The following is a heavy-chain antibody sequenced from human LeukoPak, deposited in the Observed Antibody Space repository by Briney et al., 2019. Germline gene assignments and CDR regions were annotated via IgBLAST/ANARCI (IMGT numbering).Heavy chain of an antibody. V-gene: IGHV1-2*02. CDR3: ARGGLGDGYNFIGDFDY. CDR2: INPNSGGT. Sequence: ASVKVSCKASGYTFIGYYMHWVRQAPGQGLEWMGWINPNSGGTNYAQKFQGRVTMTRDTSISTAYMELSRLRSDDTAVYYCARGGLGDGYNFIGDFDYWGQGTLVTVSS. J-gene: IGHJ4*02. D-gene: IGHD5-24*01. CDR1: GYTFIGYY.